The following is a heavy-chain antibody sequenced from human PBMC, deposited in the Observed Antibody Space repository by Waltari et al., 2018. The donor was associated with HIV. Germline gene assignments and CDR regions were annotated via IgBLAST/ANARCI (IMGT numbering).Heavy chain of an antibody. CDR2: MYGDGAA. V-gene: IGHV3-53*02. CDR3: TRGVRYFAP. Sequence: EVQLVQSGGGVVSPEESVRLSCAVSGTLVSANYLSWVRQTPGGGLGWVEVMYGDGAAYYADSVKGRFVVSRDKAKNMFFLNIDYPRGADSAIYFCTRGVRYFAPWGQGALVSVS. D-gene: IGHD3-10*02. J-gene: IGHJ5*02. CDR1: GTLVSANY.